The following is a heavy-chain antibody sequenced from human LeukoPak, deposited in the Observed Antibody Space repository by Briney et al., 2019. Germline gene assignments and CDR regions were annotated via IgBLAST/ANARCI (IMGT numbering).Heavy chain of an antibody. D-gene: IGHD3-22*01. CDR3: AKQLDSSGYGYFDY. J-gene: IGHJ4*02. CDR1: GFTVSSNY. Sequence: GGSLRLSCAASGFTVSSNYMSWVRQAPGKGLEWVSVIYSGGSTYYADSVKGRFTISRDNSKNTLYLQMNSLRAEDTAVYYCAKQLDSSGYGYFDYWGQGTLVTVSS. V-gene: IGHV3-66*04. CDR2: IYSGGST.